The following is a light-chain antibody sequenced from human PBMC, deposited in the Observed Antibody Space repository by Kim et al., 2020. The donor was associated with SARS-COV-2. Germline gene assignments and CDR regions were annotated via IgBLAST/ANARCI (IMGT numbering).Light chain of an antibody. Sequence: GQSATISCTGTSRYIVLYNYACWYLQYPGKVPQVMIYVVIMRPSGVPDRFSGSMSRNPISLSVSGLQAEDEADYYCSSYAPYNILLFGEGTQL. CDR3: SSYAPYNILL. V-gene: IGLV2-8*01. J-gene: IGLJ2*01. CDR2: VVI. CDR1: SRYIVLYNY.